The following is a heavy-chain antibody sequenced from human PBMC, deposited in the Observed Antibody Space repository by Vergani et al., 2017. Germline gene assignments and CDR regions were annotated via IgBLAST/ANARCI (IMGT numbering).Heavy chain of an antibody. CDR1: GYSFNNYA. D-gene: IGHD6-19*01. V-gene: IGHV7-4-1*01. CDR2: INPTTGNP. CDR3: ARAKRGRLAVGATDA. Sequence: QEQLVQSGSELKKPGASVKVSCKASGYSFNNYAIHWVRQAPGQGLEWMGWINPTTGNPTYARAFTGQFVFSFDTSISTAYLQIGSLKAEDTAVYFCARAKRGRLAVGATDAWGQGTLLTVSS. J-gene: IGHJ5*02.